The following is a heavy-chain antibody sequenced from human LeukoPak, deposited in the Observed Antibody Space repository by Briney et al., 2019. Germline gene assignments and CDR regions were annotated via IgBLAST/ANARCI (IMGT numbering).Heavy chain of an antibody. CDR2: INNSGST. V-gene: IGHV4-34*01. J-gene: IGHJ6*02. CDR3: ARLRNPYYYYGMDV. Sequence: PSETLSLTCAVYGGSFSGYYWSWIRQPPGKGLEWIGEINNSGSTNYNPSLKSRVTISVDTSKNQFSLKLSSVTAADTAVYYCARLRNPYYYYGMDVWGQGTTVTVSS. CDR1: GGSFSGYY.